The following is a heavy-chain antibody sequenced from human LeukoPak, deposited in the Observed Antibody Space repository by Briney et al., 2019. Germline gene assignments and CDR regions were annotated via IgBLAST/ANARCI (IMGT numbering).Heavy chain of an antibody. CDR1: GGSISSTNW. Sequence: PSGTLSLTCAVSGGSISSTNWWNWVRQPPGKGLEWIGEIYDTGSTNYNPSLQSRVTISVDKSKNHFSLKLSSVTAADTAVYYCASASGVYYYYGMDVWGQGTTVTVSS. CDR2: IYDTGST. CDR3: ASASGVYYYYGMDV. D-gene: IGHD3-16*01. V-gene: IGHV4-4*02. J-gene: IGHJ6*02.